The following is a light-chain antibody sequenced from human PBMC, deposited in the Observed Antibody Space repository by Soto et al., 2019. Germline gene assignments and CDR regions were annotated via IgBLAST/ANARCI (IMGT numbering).Light chain of an antibody. V-gene: IGKV3-20*01. J-gene: IGKJ1*01. CDR3: QQYGSSPET. Sequence: EIVVTQSPGTLSLSPGERATLSCRASQSVSSAYLACYQKTPGHAPRLLIYDVSRRATGIPFRFSGSESGTDFTLTVSRLEPEDIAVYYCQQYGSSPETFGQGTKVDIK. CDR1: QSVSSAY. CDR2: DVS.